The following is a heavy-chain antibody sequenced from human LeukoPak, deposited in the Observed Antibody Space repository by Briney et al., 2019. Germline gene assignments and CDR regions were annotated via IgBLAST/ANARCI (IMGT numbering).Heavy chain of an antibody. CDR2: INPSSGGT. V-gene: IGHV1-2*02. J-gene: IGHJ4*02. CDR3: ARAQTMAAAGTGPEDF. Sequence: ASVKVSCKSSGYTFTGYYMHWVRQAPGQGLEWMGWINPSSGGTNYTQKFQGRVTMTRDTSISTAYMELSSLRSDDTAVYSCARAQTMAAAGTGPEDFWGQGTLVTVSS. CDR1: GYTFTGYY. D-gene: IGHD6-13*01.